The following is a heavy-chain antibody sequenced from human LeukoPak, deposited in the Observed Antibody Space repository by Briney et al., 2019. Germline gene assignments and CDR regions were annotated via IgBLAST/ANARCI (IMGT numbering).Heavy chain of an antibody. CDR2: ISSSGSTI. D-gene: IGHD1-26*01. CDR3: ARDGEWELPGIDY. CDR1: GFTFSSYE. V-gene: IGHV3-48*03. Sequence: GGSLRLSCAASGFTFSSYEMNWVHQAPGKGLECVSYISSSGSTIYYADSVKGRFTISRDNAKNSLYLQMNSLRAEDTAVYYCARDGEWELPGIDYWGQGTLVTVSS. J-gene: IGHJ4*02.